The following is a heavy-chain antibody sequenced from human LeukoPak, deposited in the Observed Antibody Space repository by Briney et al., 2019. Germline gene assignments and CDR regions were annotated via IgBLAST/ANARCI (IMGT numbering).Heavy chain of an antibody. Sequence: GGSLRLSCAASGFTFSSYSMNWVRQAPGKGLEWVSSISSSSSYIYYTDSVKGRFTISRDNAKKSLYLQMNSLRADDTAVYYCARVGGITLALAPSPFPDYNYYYMDVWGKGTTVTVSS. J-gene: IGHJ6*03. D-gene: IGHD3-10*01. CDR1: GFTFSSYS. V-gene: IGHV3-21*01. CDR2: ISSSSSYI. CDR3: ARVGGITLALAPSPFPDYNYYYMDV.